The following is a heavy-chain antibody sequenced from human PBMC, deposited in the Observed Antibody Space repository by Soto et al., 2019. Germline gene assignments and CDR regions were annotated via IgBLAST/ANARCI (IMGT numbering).Heavy chain of an antibody. CDR1: GFTFSSYS. V-gene: IGHV3-21*01. Sequence: GGSLRLSCAASGFTFSSYSMNWVRQAPGKGLEWVSSISSSSSYIYYADSVKGRFTISRDNAKNSLYLQMNSLRAEDTAVYYCARPNYDFWSGYLTSSDTHYYYYYMDVWGKGTTVTVSS. CDR3: ARPNYDFWSGYLTSSDTHYYYYYMDV. J-gene: IGHJ6*03. D-gene: IGHD3-3*01. CDR2: ISSSSSYI.